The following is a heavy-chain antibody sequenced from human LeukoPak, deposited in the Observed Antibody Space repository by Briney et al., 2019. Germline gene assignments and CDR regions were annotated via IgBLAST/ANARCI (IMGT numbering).Heavy chain of an antibody. D-gene: IGHD6-13*01. CDR2: IYYSGST. CDR3: ASLKASSHDY. Sequence: SETLSLTCTVSGGSISSGGYYWSWIRQHPGKGLEWIGYIYYSGSTYYNPSLKSRVTISVDTSKNQFSLKLSSVTAADTAVYYCASLKASSHDYWGQGTLVTVSS. V-gene: IGHV4-31*03. CDR1: GGSISSGGYY. J-gene: IGHJ4*02.